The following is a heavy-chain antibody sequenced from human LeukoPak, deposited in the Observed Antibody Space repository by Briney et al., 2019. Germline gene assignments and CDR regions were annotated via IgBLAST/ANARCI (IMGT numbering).Heavy chain of an antibody. CDR3: AGRWRGTLDY. V-gene: IGHV4-4*09. Sequence: PSETLSLTCTVSGTFVSGFYWTWIRQPPGKGLEWIGFIYSTGTTSYNSPLQSRVTISVDTSKNQFSLKLKSVIAADTAIYYCAGRWRGTLDYWGQGTLVAVSS. D-gene: IGHD5-24*01. CDR1: GTFVSGFY. J-gene: IGHJ4*02. CDR2: IYSTGTT.